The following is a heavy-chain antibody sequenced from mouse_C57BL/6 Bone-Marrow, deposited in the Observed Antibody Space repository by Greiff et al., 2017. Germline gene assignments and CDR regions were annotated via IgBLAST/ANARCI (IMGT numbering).Heavy chain of an antibody. V-gene: IGHV5-16*01. Sequence: EVQLEESEGGLVQPGSSMKLSCTASGFTFSDYYMAWVRQVPEKGLEWVANINYDGSSTYYLDSLKSRFIIPRDNANNILYLQMSSLTSEDTATYYCARDRDGYSFDYWGQGTTPTVSS. CDR3: ARDRDGYSFDY. D-gene: IGHD2-3*01. CDR2: INYDGSST. CDR1: GFTFSDYY. J-gene: IGHJ2*01.